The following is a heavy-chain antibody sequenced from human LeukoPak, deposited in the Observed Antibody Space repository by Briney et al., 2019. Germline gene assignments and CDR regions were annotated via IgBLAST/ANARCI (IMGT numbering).Heavy chain of an antibody. CDR2: MKPNSGKT. D-gene: IGHD6-13*01. J-gene: IGHJ4*02. V-gene: IGHV1-8*01. CDR3: ARGRPGLASAGTYDF. CDR1: RYTFTSSD. Sequence: ASVKVSCKASRYTFTSSDINWVRQAPGQGLEWMGWMKPNSGKTGSARKFQGRVAMTKNISISQSYIEVSSLGYEDTVTYYCARGRPGLASAGTYDFWGQGTLITVSS.